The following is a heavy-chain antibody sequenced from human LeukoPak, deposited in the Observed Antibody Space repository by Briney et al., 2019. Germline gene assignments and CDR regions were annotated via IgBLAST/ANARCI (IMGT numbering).Heavy chain of an antibody. J-gene: IGHJ4*02. D-gene: IGHD3-22*01. V-gene: IGHV3-23*01. CDR2: ISNDGGGT. CDR3: AKGSSGYFLDY. Sequence: GGSLRLSCAASGFIFSSYGLTWARQAPGKGLEWVSSISNDGGGTTYADFVQGRFTISRDNSKNTVFLQMNSLRAEDTALYYCAKGSSGYFLDYWGQGTLVTVSS. CDR1: GFIFSSYG.